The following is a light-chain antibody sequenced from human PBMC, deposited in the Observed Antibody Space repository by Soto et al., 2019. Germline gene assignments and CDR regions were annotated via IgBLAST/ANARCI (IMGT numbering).Light chain of an antibody. J-gene: IGKJ3*01. CDR1: QSVNSNY. V-gene: IGKV3-20*01. CDR3: QQYGNSPPEFT. Sequence: EIVLTQSPGTLSLSPGERATLSCRASQSVNSNYLAWYQQRPGQAPRLLIFGASYRATGIPDRLSGSGSGTDFPLTISRLEPEDFAIYCCQQYGNSPPEFTFGPGTKVDSK. CDR2: GAS.